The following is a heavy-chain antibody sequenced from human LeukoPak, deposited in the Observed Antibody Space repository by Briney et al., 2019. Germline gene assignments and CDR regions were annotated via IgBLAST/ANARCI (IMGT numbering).Heavy chain of an antibody. D-gene: IGHD3-9*01. CDR2: IYHSGST. J-gene: IGHJ3*02. CDR1: GGSISSSNW. CDR3: ARTLRRILGYFDWLLRNDAFDI. Sequence: SGTLSLTCAVSGGSISSSNWWSWVRQPPGKGLEWIGEIYHSGSTNYNPSLKSRVTISVDKSKNQFSLKLSSVIAADTAVYYCARTLRRILGYFDWLLRNDAFDIWGQGTMVTVSS. V-gene: IGHV4-4*02.